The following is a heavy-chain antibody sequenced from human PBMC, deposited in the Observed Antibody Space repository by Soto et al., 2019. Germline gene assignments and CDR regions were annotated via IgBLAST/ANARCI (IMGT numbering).Heavy chain of an antibody. J-gene: IGHJ6*03. CDR2: IDNAGTDS. CDR3: ARGWFGPDV. D-gene: IGHD3-10*01. CDR1: GFTLSGRS. V-gene: IGHV3-74*01. Sequence: GGSLRLSCAASGFTLSGRSMHWVRQALGKGLVWVSGIDNAGTDSTYADSVKGRFTSSRDNAKNMLYLQMNSLRVEDTAVYYCARGWFGPDVWGKGTTVTVS.